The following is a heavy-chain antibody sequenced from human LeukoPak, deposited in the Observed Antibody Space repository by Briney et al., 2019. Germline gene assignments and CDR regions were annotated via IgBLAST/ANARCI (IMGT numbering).Heavy chain of an antibody. Sequence: GGSLRLSCAASGFTFSSYDMSWVRQAPGKGLEWVSRISGSGDSTYYADSVKGRFTISRDNSKNTLYLQMNSLRAEDTGVYYCAKDRSCTNGVCHGDFDYWGQGTLVTVSS. J-gene: IGHJ4*02. CDR1: GFTFSSYD. CDR2: ISGSGDST. CDR3: AKDRSCTNGVCHGDFDY. D-gene: IGHD2-8*01. V-gene: IGHV3-23*01.